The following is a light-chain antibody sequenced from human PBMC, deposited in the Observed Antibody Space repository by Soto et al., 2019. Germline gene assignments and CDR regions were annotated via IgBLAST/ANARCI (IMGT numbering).Light chain of an antibody. CDR3: QQYVTSSPRT. J-gene: IGKJ1*01. Sequence: EIVLTQSTGTLSLYPGERATLSCRASHTISSSYLAWYQQKPGQAPRLLMYGISRRATGIPDRFSGSGSGTDFTLTITRLEPEDFAVYYCQQYVTSSPRTFGQGTKVDIK. CDR1: HTISSSY. CDR2: GIS. V-gene: IGKV3-20*01.